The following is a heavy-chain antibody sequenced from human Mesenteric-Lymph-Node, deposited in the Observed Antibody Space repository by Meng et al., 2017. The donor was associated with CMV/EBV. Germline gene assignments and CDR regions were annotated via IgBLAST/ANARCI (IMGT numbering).Heavy chain of an antibody. CDR3: ARGYPGYCTSSTCLPNI. V-gene: IGHV3-7*04. CDR1: GFTFSSYW. D-gene: IGHD2-2*01. Sequence: LSLTCAASGFTFSSYWMSWVRQAPGKGLEWVANIKQGGSEKYYVDSVKGRFTISRDNAKTSLYLQMNSLRVEDTALYYCARGYPGYCTSSTCLPNIWGQGTLVTVSS. CDR2: IKQGGSEK. J-gene: IGHJ3*02.